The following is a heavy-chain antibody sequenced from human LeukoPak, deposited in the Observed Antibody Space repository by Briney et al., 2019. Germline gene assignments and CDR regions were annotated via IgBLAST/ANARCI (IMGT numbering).Heavy chain of an antibody. J-gene: IGHJ4*02. Sequence: GGSLRLSCAASGFTFSNYGMHWVRQAPGKGLEWVAVIWYDGSNKYYADSVKGRFTLSRDNSKNTLYLQMNNLRAEDTAVYYCARDDGLTGIDYWGQGTLVTVSS. V-gene: IGHV3-33*01. CDR1: GFTFSNYG. CDR2: IWYDGSNK. CDR3: ARDDGLTGIDY. D-gene: IGHD7-27*01.